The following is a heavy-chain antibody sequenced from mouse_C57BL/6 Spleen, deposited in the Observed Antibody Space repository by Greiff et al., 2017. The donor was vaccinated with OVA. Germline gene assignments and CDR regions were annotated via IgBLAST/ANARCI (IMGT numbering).Heavy chain of an antibody. V-gene: IGHV1-15*01. D-gene: IGHD2-13*01. J-gene: IGHJ2*01. Sequence: QVQLQQSGAELVRPGASVTLSCKASGYTFTDYEMHWVKQTPVHGLEWIGAIDPETGGTAYNQKFKGKAILTADKSSSTAYMELRSLTSEDSAVYYCTRDYSYYFDYWGQVTTLTVSS. CDR3: TRDYSYYFDY. CDR2: IDPETGGT. CDR1: GYTFTDYE.